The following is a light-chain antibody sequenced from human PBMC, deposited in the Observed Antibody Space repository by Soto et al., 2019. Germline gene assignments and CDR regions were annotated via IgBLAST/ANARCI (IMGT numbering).Light chain of an antibody. Sequence: QSALTQPASVSGSPGQSITISCTGTGSDVGGYNYVSWYQQHPGKAPKLMIYEVSNRPSGVSNRFSGSKSGNAASLTISGLQAEDEADYYCCAYAGSGSVVFGGGTKLTVL. J-gene: IGLJ3*02. CDR2: EVS. CDR3: CAYAGSGSVV. CDR1: GSDVGGYNY. V-gene: IGLV2-14*01.